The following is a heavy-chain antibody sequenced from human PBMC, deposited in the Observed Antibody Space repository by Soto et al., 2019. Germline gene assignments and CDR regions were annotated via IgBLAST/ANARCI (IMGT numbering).Heavy chain of an antibody. Sequence: EVQLVESGGGLVKPGGSLRLSCAASGFTFSSYSMNWVRQAPGKGLEWVSSISSSSNYIYYADSMKGRFTISRDNAKNSLYLQMNSLRAEETAVYYCARDLVGATIWGQGTLVTVSS. CDR2: ISSSSNYI. CDR3: ARDLVGATI. V-gene: IGHV3-21*01. D-gene: IGHD1-26*01. J-gene: IGHJ4*02. CDR1: GFTFSSYS.